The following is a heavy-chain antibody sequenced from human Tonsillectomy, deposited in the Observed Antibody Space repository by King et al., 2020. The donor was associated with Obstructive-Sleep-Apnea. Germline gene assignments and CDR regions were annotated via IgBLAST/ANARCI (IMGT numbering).Heavy chain of an antibody. D-gene: IGHD2-15*01. J-gene: IGHJ2*01. CDR1: GGSITSSSYY. CDR3: ARVGGDWYFDL. CDR2: IYYSGST. V-gene: IGHV4-39*07. Sequence: QLQESGPGLVKPSETLSLTCTVSGGSITSSSYYWGWIRQPPGKGLEWIGSIYYSGSTYYNPSLKSRVTISVDTSKNQFSLRRSSVTAADTAVYYCARVGGDWYFDLWGRGTLVTVSS.